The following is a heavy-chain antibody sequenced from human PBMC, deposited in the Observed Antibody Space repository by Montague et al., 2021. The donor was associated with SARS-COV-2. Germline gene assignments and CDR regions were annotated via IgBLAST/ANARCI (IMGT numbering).Heavy chain of an antibody. D-gene: IGHD2-8*01. J-gene: IGHJ6*02. CDR2: IFQSGGI. Sequence: SETLSLTCTVSGGSIGGTNYYWDWIRQSPGKGLEWIGNIFQSGGISYNPSLKSRVTISVDTSSNQFSLRLSSVTAADTAVYYCATFKYCTTSTCAVEPYYYYYSGMDVWGQGTTVTVSS. CDR3: ATFKYCTTSTCAVEPYYYYYSGMDV. V-gene: IGHV4-39*01. CDR1: GGSIGGTNYY.